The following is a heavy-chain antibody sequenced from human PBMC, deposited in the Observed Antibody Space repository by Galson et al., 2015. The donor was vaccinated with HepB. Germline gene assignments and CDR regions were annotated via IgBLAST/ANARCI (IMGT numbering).Heavy chain of an antibody. CDR3: ARLKTYSSSWCGFDY. J-gene: IGHJ4*02. V-gene: IGHV3-48*03. Sequence: SLRLSCAASGFTFSSYEMNWVRQAPGKGLEWVSYISSSGSTIYYADSVKGRFTISRDNAKNSLYLQMNSLRAEDTAVYYCARLKTYSSSWCGFDYWGQGTLVTVSS. CDR2: ISSSGSTI. CDR1: GFTFSSYE. D-gene: IGHD6-13*01.